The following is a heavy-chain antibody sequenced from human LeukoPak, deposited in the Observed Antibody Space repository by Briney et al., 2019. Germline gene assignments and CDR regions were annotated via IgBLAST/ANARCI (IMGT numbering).Heavy chain of an antibody. J-gene: IGHJ6*03. CDR3: ARMPPVRGVRNFYFYYYVDV. CDR2: IHTSGTT. CDR1: GASIDGYY. D-gene: IGHD3-10*01. V-gene: IGHV4-4*07. Sequence: SETLSLTCTVSGASIDGYYWSWIRQPAGQSPEWIGRIHTSGTTNYNPAFKSRVIMPVDTSDKQFSLNVSSVTAADTAVYYCARMPPVRGVRNFYFYYYVDVWGRGTTVTVSS.